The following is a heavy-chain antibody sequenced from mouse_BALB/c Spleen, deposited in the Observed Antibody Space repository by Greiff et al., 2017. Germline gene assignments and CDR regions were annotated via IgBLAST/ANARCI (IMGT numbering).Heavy chain of an antibody. J-gene: IGHJ4*01. D-gene: IGHD2-3*01. Sequence: VQLQQSGTVLARPGASVKMSCKASGYTFTSYWMHWVKQRPGQGLEWIGAIYPGNSDTSYNQKFKGKAKLTAVTSTSTAYMELSSLTNEDSAVYYCTRSGMIGGAYAMDYWGQGTSVTVSS. CDR3: TRSGMIGGAYAMDY. V-gene: IGHV1-5*01. CDR1: GYTFTSYW. CDR2: IYPGNSDT.